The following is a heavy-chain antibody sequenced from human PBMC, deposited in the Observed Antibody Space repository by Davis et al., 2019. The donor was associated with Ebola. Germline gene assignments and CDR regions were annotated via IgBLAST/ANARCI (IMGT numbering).Heavy chain of an antibody. CDR1: GYTFTSYG. CDR2: ISGFNTNT. Sequence: ASVKVSCKSSGYTFTSYGLVWVRHAPGLGLEWMGWISGFNTNTNFAQNFQGRVTVSKDTSSNTAYMDLRSLTSDDTAIYYCARAPNYDVLTGTSSYYFDYWGQGTLVTVSS. D-gene: IGHD3-9*01. CDR3: ARAPNYDVLTGTSSYYFDY. V-gene: IGHV1-18*04. J-gene: IGHJ4*02.